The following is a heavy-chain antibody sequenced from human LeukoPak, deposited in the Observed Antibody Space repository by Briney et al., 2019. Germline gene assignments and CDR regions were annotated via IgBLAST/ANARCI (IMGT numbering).Heavy chain of an antibody. CDR1: GFTFNNNG. J-gene: IGHJ4*02. CDR2: VYYDGGNK. Sequence: GGSLRLSCAGSGFTFNNNGMHWVRQAPGKGLEWVATVYYDGGNKYYADSVKGRFTISRDNPKNTLFLQMDSLRVDDTAVYYCARWGAGRTTDYWGQGTLVTVSS. D-gene: IGHD1-1*01. CDR3: ARWGAGRTTDY. V-gene: IGHV3-33*01.